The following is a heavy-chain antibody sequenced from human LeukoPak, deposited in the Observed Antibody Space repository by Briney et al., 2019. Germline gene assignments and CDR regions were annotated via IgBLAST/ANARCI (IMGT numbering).Heavy chain of an antibody. CDR2: IGTAGDT. Sequence: GGSLRLSCAASGFTFSSYDMHWVRQVTGKRLEWVSGIGTAGDTYYSGSVKGRFTISRENAKNSLYLQMNSLRAGDTAVYYCARDSDYGGAFDIWGQGTMVTVSS. V-gene: IGHV3-13*01. D-gene: IGHD4-23*01. CDR1: GFTFSSYD. J-gene: IGHJ3*02. CDR3: ARDSDYGGAFDI.